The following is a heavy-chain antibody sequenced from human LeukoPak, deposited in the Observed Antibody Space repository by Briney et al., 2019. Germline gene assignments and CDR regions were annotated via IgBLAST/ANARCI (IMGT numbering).Heavy chain of an antibody. V-gene: IGHV3-30*02. J-gene: IGHJ4*02. Sequence: GGSLRLSCAASGFTFSSYGMHWVRQAPGKGLEWVAFIRYDGSNKYYADSVKGRFTISRDNSKNTLYLQMNSLRAEDTAVYYCAKDTYSSSRYQDYWGQGTLVTVSS. CDR2: IRYDGSNK. CDR3: AKDTYSSSRYQDY. CDR1: GFTFSSYG. D-gene: IGHD6-13*01.